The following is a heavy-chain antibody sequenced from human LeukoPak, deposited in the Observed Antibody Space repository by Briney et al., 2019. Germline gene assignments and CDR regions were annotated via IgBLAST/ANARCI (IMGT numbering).Heavy chain of an antibody. CDR1: GFTFSSYA. Sequence: PGASLRLSCAASGFTFSSYAMSWVRQAPGKGLEWVSAISGSGGSTYYADSVKGRFTISRDNSKNTLYLQMNSLRAEDTAVYCCAKGETYYYDSSGSCAFDIWGQGTMVTVSS. CDR2: ISGSGGST. J-gene: IGHJ3*02. D-gene: IGHD3-22*01. CDR3: AKGETYYYDSSGSCAFDI. V-gene: IGHV3-23*01.